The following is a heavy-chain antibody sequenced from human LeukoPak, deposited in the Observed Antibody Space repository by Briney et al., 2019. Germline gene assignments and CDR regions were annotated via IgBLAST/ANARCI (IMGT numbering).Heavy chain of an antibody. CDR3: ARVRGGDFWSGYYLNDY. V-gene: IGHV3-30*03. CDR2: ISYDGSNK. J-gene: IGHJ4*02. CDR1: GFTFSSYG. Sequence: SGRFLRLSCAASGFTFSSYGMHWVRQAPGKGLEWVAVISYDGSNKYYADSVKGRFTISRDNAKNSLYLQVNSLRAEDTAVYYCARVRGGDFWSGYYLNDYWGQGTLVTVSS. D-gene: IGHD3-3*01.